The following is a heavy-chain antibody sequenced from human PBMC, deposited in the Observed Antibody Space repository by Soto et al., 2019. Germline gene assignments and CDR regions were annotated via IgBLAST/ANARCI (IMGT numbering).Heavy chain of an antibody. V-gene: IGHV3-21*01. CDR1: GFTFSSYS. Sequence: EVQLVESGGGLVKPGGALRLSCAASGFTFSSYSMNWVRQAPGKGLEWVSSISSSSSYIYYADSVKGRFTISRDNVKNSLYLQMNSLRAEDTAVYYCARVDYGDHSDYWCQGTLLTVSS. CDR2: ISSSSSYI. CDR3: ARVDYGDHSDY. J-gene: IGHJ4*02. D-gene: IGHD4-17*01.